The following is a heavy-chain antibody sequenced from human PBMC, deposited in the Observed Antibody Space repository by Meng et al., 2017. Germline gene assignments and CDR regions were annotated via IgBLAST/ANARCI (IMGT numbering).Heavy chain of an antibody. CDR3: AREYYSSGWYWRAFDI. J-gene: IGHJ3*02. CDR2: IWYDGSNK. V-gene: IGHV3-33*01. D-gene: IGHD6-19*01. Sequence: GESLKISCAASGFTFSSYGMHWVRQAPGKGLEWVAVIWYDGSNKYYADSVKGRFTISRDNSKNTLSLQMNSLRAEDTAVYFCAREYYSSGWYWRAFDIWGQGKMVTVSS. CDR1: GFTFSSYG.